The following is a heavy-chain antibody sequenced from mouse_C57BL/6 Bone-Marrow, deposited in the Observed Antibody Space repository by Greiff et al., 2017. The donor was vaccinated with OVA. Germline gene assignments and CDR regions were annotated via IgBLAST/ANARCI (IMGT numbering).Heavy chain of an antibody. J-gene: IGHJ4*01. CDR3: ARLSYLYAMDD. CDR1: GFTFSDYY. D-gene: IGHD5-5*01. CDR2: ISNGGGST. V-gene: IGHV5-12*01. Sequence: DVMLVESGGGLVQPGGSLKLSCAASGFTFSDYYMYWVRQIPEKRLEWVAYISNGGGSTYYPDTVKGRFTISRDNAKNTLYLQMSRLKSEDTAMYYCARLSYLYAMDDWGQGTSVTVSS.